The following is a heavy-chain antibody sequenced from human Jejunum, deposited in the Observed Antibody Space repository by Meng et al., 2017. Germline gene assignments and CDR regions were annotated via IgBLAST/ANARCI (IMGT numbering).Heavy chain of an antibody. J-gene: IGHJ4*02. V-gene: IGHV1-18*01. D-gene: IGHD2-21*02. CDR1: GYTFTRYG. CDR3: ARDAGGCGNDCYYFDH. CDR2: ISAYSVNA. Sequence: ASVKVSCKASGYTFTRYGISWVRQAPGQRLEWMGWISAYSVNANYAQKFQGRVIMTTDTSTSTVYMELMNLRSDDTAVYYCARDAGGCGNDCYYFDHWGQGKLVTVSS.